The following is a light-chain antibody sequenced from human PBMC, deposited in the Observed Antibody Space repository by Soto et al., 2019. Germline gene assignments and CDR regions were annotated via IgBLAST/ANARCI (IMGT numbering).Light chain of an antibody. J-gene: IGKJ4*01. Sequence: DIVMTQSPDSLAVSLGERATINCKSSQSVLYSSNNKNYLTWYQQKPGQPPKLLIYWASTRESGVPDRFSGSGSGTDFTLIISSLQAEDVAFYYCQQYYSTPLTFGGGTKLEIK. CDR2: WAS. V-gene: IGKV4-1*01. CDR1: QSVLYSSNNKNY. CDR3: QQYYSTPLT.